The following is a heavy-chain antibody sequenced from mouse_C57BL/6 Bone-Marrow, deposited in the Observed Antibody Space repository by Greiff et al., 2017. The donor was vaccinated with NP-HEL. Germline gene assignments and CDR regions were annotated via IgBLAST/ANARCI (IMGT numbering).Heavy chain of an antibody. V-gene: IGHV5-4*01. CDR2: ISDGGSYT. CDR3: ARDPPLWLRGRDYFDY. D-gene: IGHD2-2*01. CDR1: GFTFSSYA. J-gene: IGHJ2*01. Sequence: EVQVVESGGGLVKPGGSLKLSCAASGFTFSSYAMSWVRQTPEKRLEWVATISDGGSYTYYPDNVKGRFTISRDNAKNNLYLQMSHLKSEDTAMYYCARDPPLWLRGRDYFDYWGQGTTLTVSS.